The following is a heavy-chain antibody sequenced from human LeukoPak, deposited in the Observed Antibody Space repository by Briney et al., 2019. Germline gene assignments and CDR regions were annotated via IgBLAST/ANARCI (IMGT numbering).Heavy chain of an antibody. D-gene: IGHD5-24*01. V-gene: IGHV3-23*01. J-gene: IGHJ4*02. CDR1: GFTFSNYA. CDR2: ISGSGGST. Sequence: GGSLRLSCAAAGFTFSNYAMSWVRQAPGKGLEWVPTISGSGGSTYYADSVKGRFTISRDNSKSTLFLQMNSLRAEDTAVYYCAKEPDGSAFFDYWGQGTLVTVSS. CDR3: AKEPDGSAFFDY.